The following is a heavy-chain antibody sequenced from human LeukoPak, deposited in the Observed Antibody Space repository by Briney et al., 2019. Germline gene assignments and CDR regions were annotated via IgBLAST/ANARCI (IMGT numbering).Heavy chain of an antibody. D-gene: IGHD1-26*01. CDR2: ISGGGGST. J-gene: IGHJ4*02. CDR3: AKGGKWDVTPFDY. Sequence: GGSLRLSCAASGFTYTSYSMNWVRQAPGKGLEWVSTISGGGGSTYYADSVKGRFTISRDSSKNTLYLQVNSLRAEDTAVYYCAKGGKWDVTPFDYWGQGTLVTVSS. V-gene: IGHV3-23*01. CDR1: GFTYTSYS.